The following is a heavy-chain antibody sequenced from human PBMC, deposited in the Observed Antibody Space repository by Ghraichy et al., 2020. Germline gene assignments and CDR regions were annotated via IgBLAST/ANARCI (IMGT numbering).Heavy chain of an antibody. CDR3: ARDPYKYYYDSSGYYYEYFQH. Sequence: GGSLRLSCAASGFTFSSYSMNWVRQAPGKGLEWVSSISSSSSYIYYADSVKGRFTISRDNAKNSLYLQMNSLRAEDTAVYYCARDPYKYYYDSSGYYYEYFQHWGQGTLVTVSS. CDR1: GFTFSSYS. CDR2: ISSSSSYI. J-gene: IGHJ1*01. D-gene: IGHD3-22*01. V-gene: IGHV3-21*01.